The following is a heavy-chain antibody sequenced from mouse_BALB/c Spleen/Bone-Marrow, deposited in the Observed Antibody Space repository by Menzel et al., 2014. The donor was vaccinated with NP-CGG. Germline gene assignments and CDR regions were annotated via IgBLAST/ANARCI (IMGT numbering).Heavy chain of an antibody. Sequence: QVQLQQSGDELAKPGASVKMSCKVSDYTFTSYWIHWVKQRPGQGLEWIGYIDPRTAYTEYSQQFKDKAKLTADKSSSTAYMHLSSLTSEDAAGYYCARYWDAYWGQGTLVTVSA. V-gene: IGHV1-7*01. J-gene: IGHJ3*01. D-gene: IGHD4-1*01. CDR1: DYTFTSYW. CDR3: ARYWDAY. CDR2: IDPRTAYT.